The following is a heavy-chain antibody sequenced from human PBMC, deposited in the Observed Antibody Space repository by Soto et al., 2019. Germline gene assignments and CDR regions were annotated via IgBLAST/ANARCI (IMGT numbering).Heavy chain of an antibody. D-gene: IGHD6-19*01. CDR3: ARDTQWMENDDACDI. Sequence: EVQLMESGGGLVKPGGSLRLSCAASGFTFSTYPMNWVRQAPGKGLEWVSSISSSSTYIYYADSMKGRFTISRDNATNSLYLQMNSLRAEDTAVYYCARDTQWMENDDACDILGQGTMVTFSS. CDR1: GFTFSTYP. CDR2: ISSSSTYI. V-gene: IGHV3-21*01. J-gene: IGHJ3*02.